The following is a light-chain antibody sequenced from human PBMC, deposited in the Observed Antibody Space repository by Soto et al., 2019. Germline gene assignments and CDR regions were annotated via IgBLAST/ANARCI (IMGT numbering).Light chain of an antibody. CDR3: QQYNSFSKT. J-gene: IGKJ1*01. CDR2: DAS. CDR1: QSISSW. Sequence: DIQMTQSPSTLSASVGDRVTITCRASQSISSWLAWYQQKPGKAPKLLIYDASSLESGVPSRFSGSGSGTEFTLTISSLQPDDSATYYCQQYNSFSKTFGRGTKVDIK. V-gene: IGKV1-5*01.